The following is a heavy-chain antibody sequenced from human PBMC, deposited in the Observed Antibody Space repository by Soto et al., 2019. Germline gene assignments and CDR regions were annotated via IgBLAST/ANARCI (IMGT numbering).Heavy chain of an antibody. J-gene: IGHJ6*02. Sequence: GASVKVSCKASGYTFTGYYMHWVRQAPGQGLEWMGWINPNSGGTNYAQKFQGWVTMTRDTSISTAYMELSRLRSDDTAVYYCARDQRRGYSYGYYYYYGMDVWGQGTTVTVSS. CDR2: INPNSGGT. D-gene: IGHD5-18*01. CDR3: ARDQRRGYSYGYYYYYGMDV. V-gene: IGHV1-2*04. CDR1: GYTFTGYY.